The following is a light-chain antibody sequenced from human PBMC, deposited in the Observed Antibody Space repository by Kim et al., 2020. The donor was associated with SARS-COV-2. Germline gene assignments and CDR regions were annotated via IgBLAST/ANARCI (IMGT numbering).Light chain of an antibody. CDR3: QQYGGSPT. J-gene: IGKJ1*01. Sequence: LSPGERATLACRASQSLRGTYLAWYQHKTGQAPRLLIYGASNRAPDIPDRFSGSGSETDFTLTISGLEPEDFAVYYCQQYGGSPTFGQGTKVDIK. CDR1: QSLRGTY. V-gene: IGKV3-20*01. CDR2: GAS.